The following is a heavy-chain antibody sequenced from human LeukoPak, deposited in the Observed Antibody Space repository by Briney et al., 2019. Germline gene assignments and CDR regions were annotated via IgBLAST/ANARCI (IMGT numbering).Heavy chain of an antibody. V-gene: IGHV1-24*01. Sequence: ASVKVSCKVSGYTLTELSMHWVRQAPGKGLEWMGGFDPEDGETIYAQKFQGRVTMTEDTSTDTAYMELSSLRSEDTAVYYCATYRDGGPAALYNWFDPWGQGTLVTVSS. CDR2: FDPEDGET. CDR3: ATYRDGGPAALYNWFDP. D-gene: IGHD2-2*01. CDR1: GYTLTELS. J-gene: IGHJ5*02.